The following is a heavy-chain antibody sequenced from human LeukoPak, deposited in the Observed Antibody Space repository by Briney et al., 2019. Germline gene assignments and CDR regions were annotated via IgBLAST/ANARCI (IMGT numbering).Heavy chain of an antibody. D-gene: IGHD4-11*01. CDR1: GFTFSSYW. CDR3: ARVYYSNHYFDY. CDR2: IKEDGSEK. V-gene: IGHV3-7*01. J-gene: IGHJ4*02. Sequence: GGSLRLSCAASGFTFSSYWKSWVRQAPGKGLEWVANIKEDGSEKYYVDSVKGRFTISRDSAKNSLYLQMNSLRAEDTAVYYCARVYYSNHYFDYWGQGTLVTVSS.